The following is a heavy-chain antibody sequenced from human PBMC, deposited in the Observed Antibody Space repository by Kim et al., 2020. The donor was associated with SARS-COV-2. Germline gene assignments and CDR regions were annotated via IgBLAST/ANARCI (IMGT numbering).Heavy chain of an antibody. CDR2: IGTAGDT. CDR3: ARGYGDYLNDAFDI. CDR1: GFTFSSYD. V-gene: IGHV3-13*01. D-gene: IGHD4-17*01. Sequence: GGSLRLSCAASGFTFSSYDMHWVRQATGKGLEWVSAIGTAGDTYYPGSVKGRFTISRENAKNSLYLQMNSLRAGDTAVYYCARGYGDYLNDAFDIWGQGTMVTVSS. J-gene: IGHJ3*02.